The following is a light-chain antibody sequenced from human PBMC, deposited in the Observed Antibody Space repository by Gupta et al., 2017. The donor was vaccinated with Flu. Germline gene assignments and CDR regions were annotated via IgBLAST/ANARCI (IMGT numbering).Light chain of an antibody. CDR2: CAY. Sequence: DVVMTQSPDSLAVTLGERATITCKSSQSIFNAAKNKNSLGWYQQKPGQPPKLLIYCAYTRDSWVPDRFTASGSWTDFTLTITDLQAEDVAVYYCQEYLDTSPLAFGPGTKV. V-gene: IGKV4-1*01. CDR3: QEYLDTSPLA. J-gene: IGKJ3*01. CDR1: QSIFNAAKNKNS.